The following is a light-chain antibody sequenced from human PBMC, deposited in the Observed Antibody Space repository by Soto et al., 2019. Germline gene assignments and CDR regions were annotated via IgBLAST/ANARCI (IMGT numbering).Light chain of an antibody. CDR3: MIWHSSAVE. V-gene: IGLV5-45*03. J-gene: IGLJ2*01. CDR2: YKSDSDK. CDR1: SGINVGTYR. Sequence: QTVVTQPSSLSASPGASASLTCTLRSGINVGTYRIYWYQQKPGSPPQYLLRYKSDSDKQQGSGVPSRFSGSKDASANAGILLISGLQSEDEADYYCMIWHSSAVEIGGGTKLTVL.